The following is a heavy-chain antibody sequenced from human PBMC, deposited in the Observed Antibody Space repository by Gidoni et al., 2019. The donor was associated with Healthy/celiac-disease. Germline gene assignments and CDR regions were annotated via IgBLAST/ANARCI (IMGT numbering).Heavy chain of an antibody. J-gene: IGHJ6*03. V-gene: IGHV4-39*01. CDR3: ARQTGGVTTVWYYYYYYMDV. D-gene: IGHD4-4*01. CDR2: IYYSGST. CDR1: GGSISSSSYY. Sequence: QLQLQESGPGLVKPSETLSLTCTVSGGSISSSSYYWGWIRQPPGKGLEWIGSIYYSGSTYYNPSLKSRVTISVDTSKNQFSLKLSSVTAADTAVYYCARQTGGVTTVWYYYYYYMDVWGKGTTVTVSS.